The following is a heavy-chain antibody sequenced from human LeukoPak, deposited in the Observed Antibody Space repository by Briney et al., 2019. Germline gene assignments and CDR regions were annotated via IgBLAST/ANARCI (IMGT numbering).Heavy chain of an antibody. D-gene: IGHD6-13*01. CDR2: IKQDGSEK. CDR1: GFTFSSYW. J-gene: IGHJ4*02. CDR3: ARDPSDSSSWYWND. V-gene: IGHV3-7*01. Sequence: GGSLRLSCAASGFTFSSYWMSWVRQAPGKGLEWVANIKQDGSEKYYVDSVKGRFTISRDNAKNSLYLQMNSLRAEDTAVYYCARDPSDSSSWYWNDWGQGTLVTVSS.